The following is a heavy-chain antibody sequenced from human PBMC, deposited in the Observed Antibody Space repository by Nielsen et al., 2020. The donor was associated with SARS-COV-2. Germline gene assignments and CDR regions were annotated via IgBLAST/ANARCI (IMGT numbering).Heavy chain of an antibody. V-gene: IGHV1-8*01. CDR3: ARDGPPTNIAVPGSRWFDL. Sequence: ASVKVSCKASGYTFTSYGVTWVRQVPGQGLEWLGWMDPTSGKTGYAQKFQGRVTMTGDSSVSAAYMELSGLRSEDTAMYYCARDGPPTNIAVPGSRWFDLWGQGTLVTVSS. D-gene: IGHD6-19*01. CDR2: MDPTSGKT. CDR1: GYTFTSYG. J-gene: IGHJ5*02.